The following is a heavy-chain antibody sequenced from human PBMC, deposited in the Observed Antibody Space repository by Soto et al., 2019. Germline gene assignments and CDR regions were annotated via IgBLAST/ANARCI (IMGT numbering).Heavy chain of an antibody. CDR3: AKDPHDIHLGELSANYYFDY. V-gene: IGHV3-30*18. CDR2: ISYDGSNK. J-gene: IGHJ4*02. Sequence: GGSLRLSCAASGFTFSSYGMHWVRQAPGKGLEWVAVISYDGSNKYYADSVKGRFTISRDNSKNTLYLQMNSLRAEDTAAYYWAKDPHDIHLGELSANYYFDYWGQGTLVTVSS. CDR1: GFTFSSYG. D-gene: IGHD3-16*02.